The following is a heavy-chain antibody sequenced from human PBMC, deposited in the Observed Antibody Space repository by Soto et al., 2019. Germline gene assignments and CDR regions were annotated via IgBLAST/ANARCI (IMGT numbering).Heavy chain of an antibody. V-gene: IGHV3-23*01. CDR2: ISGSGNKT. J-gene: IGHJ4*01. D-gene: IGHD3-10*01. Sequence: GGSLRLSCAASGFSFSTYAMSWVRQAPGKGLEWVSGISGSGNKTYYADSVKGRFTISRDNSKDTLYLQMNSLRAEDTAVYYCAGGVRMYFDNWGHGTLVTVSS. CDR1: GFSFSTYA. CDR3: AGGVRMYFDN.